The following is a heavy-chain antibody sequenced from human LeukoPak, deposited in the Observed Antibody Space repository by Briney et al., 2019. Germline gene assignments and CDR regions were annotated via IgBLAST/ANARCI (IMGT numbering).Heavy chain of an antibody. CDR2: IIPIFSTA. D-gene: IGHD5-12*01. J-gene: IGHJ4*02. Sequence: SVKVSCKASGGTFSSYAISWVRQAPGQGLEWMGGIIPIFSTANYAQKFQGRVTITADESTSTAYMEPSSLRSEDTAVYYCARSFHSGYDYFDYWGQGTLVTVSS. CDR3: ARSFHSGYDYFDY. CDR1: GGTFSSYA. V-gene: IGHV1-69*13.